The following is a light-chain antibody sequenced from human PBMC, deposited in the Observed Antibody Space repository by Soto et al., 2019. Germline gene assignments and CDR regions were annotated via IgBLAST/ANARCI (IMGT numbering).Light chain of an antibody. J-gene: IGKJ1*01. Sequence: IVLTQSPGTLSLSPGERATLSCRASQSVNSRYLAWYQQKPGHAPMLVIYGAFTRATGITDRFIGSGSGIDFSLTSLRLEPYDLSVYYRQHTPGTFGQGTKVDIK. CDR2: GAF. CDR1: QSVNSRY. V-gene: IGKV3-20*01. CDR3: QHTPGT.